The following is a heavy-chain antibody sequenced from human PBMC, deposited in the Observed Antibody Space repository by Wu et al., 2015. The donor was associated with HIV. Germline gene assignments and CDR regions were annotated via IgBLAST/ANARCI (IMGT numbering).Heavy chain of an antibody. CDR3: ARDLAGITMIVVVENWFDP. CDR2: INPNSGGT. D-gene: IGHD3-22*01. J-gene: IGHJ5*02. Sequence: VQLVQSGAEVGKPGASVKISCKASAYSFSDYYIHWVRQAPGQGLEWMGWINPNSGGTNYAQKFQGRVTMTRDTSISTAYMELSRLRSDDTAVYYCARDLAGITMIVVVENWFDPWGQGTLVTVSS. V-gene: IGHV1-2*02. CDR1: AYSFSDYY.